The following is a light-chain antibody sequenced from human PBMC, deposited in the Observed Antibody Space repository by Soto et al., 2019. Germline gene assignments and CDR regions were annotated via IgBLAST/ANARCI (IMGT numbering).Light chain of an antibody. J-gene: IGKJ1*01. CDR3: QNYNSAPWT. Sequence: IQMTQSPSSLSASVGDRVTITCRASQGIRNYLAWYQQKTGKVPKLLIYVASTLQSGVPSRFSGSGSGTDFTLTISSLQSEDVATYYCQNYNSAPWTFGQGTKVEIK. CDR1: QGIRNY. CDR2: VAS. V-gene: IGKV1-27*01.